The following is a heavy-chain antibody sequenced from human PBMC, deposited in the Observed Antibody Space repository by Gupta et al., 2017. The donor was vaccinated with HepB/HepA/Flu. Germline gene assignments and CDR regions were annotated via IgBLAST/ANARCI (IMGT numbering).Heavy chain of an antibody. J-gene: IGHJ3*02. CDR3: AKAASMVGANLLFAFDI. CDR1: GFTFSSYG. Sequence: QVQLVESGGGVVQPGRSLRLSCAASGFTFSSYGMHWVRQAPGKGLEWVAVISYDGSNKYYADSGKGRFTISRDNSKNTLYLQMNSLRAEDTAVDYCAKAASMVGANLLFAFDIGGQGTMVTVTS. CDR2: ISYDGSNK. V-gene: IGHV3-30*18. D-gene: IGHD1-26*01.